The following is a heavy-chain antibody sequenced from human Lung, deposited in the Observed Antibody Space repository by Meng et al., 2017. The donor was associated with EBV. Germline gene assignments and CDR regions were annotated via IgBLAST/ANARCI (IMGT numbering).Heavy chain of an antibody. Sequence: EVQRVGFGGGFIQPGGPLRLSCAASGFTVSTNYMTWVRQAPGKGLEWLSVIYSGGSTQYAESVKGRFTISKDNSKNTLYLQMNNLRAEDTAVYYCARDGDYIPFENWGQGTLVTVSS. CDR2: IYSGGST. D-gene: IGHD4-17*01. J-gene: IGHJ4*02. V-gene: IGHV3-53*01. CDR1: GFTVSTNY. CDR3: ARDGDYIPFEN.